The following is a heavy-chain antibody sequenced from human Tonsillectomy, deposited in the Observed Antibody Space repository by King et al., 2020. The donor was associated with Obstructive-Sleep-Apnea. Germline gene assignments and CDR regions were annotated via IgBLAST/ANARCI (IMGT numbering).Heavy chain of an antibody. J-gene: IGHJ5*02. Sequence: QLQESGPGLVKPSETLSLTCTVSGGSISGYYWSWIRQPPGKGLEWIGYIYYSGRTNYNPSLKSRVTISVDTSKNQFSLKLTSVTAADTAFYYCARLGAAAWGSLDPWGQGTLVSVSS. CDR3: ARLGAAAWGSLDP. V-gene: IGHV4-59*08. D-gene: IGHD6-13*01. CDR1: GGSISGYY. CDR2: IYYSGRT.